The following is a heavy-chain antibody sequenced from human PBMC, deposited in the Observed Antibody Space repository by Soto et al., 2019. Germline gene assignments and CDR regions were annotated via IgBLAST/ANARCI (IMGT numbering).Heavy chain of an antibody. CDR1: GYTFTSYA. CDR2: INAGNGNT. V-gene: IGHV1-3*01. D-gene: IGHD3-9*01. Sequence: ASVKVSCKASGYTFTSYAMHWVRQAPGQRLEWMGWINAGNGNTKYSQKFQGRVTITRDTSASTAYTELSSLRSEETAVYYCAKDTDHYGIWTGYNNDAFDVWGEGTMVTGS. J-gene: IGHJ3*01. CDR3: AKDTDHYGIWTGYNNDAFDV.